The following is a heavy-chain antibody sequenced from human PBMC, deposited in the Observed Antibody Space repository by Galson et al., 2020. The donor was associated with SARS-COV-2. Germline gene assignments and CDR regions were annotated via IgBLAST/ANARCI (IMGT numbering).Heavy chain of an antibody. J-gene: IGHJ1*01. Sequence: KMSGPTLVKPSQTLTLTCTFSGLSLSSSGGGVAWIRQPPGKALEWLALIYWDDDKRYSPSLKSRLTITKDTSKNQVLLTMTNMDPVDTATYYCAHRLCSYNLDTEYFQHWGQGTLVTVSS. CDR2: IYWDDDK. CDR1: GLSLSSSGGG. V-gene: IGHV2-5*02. D-gene: IGHD1-1*01. CDR3: AHRLCSYNLDTEYFQH.